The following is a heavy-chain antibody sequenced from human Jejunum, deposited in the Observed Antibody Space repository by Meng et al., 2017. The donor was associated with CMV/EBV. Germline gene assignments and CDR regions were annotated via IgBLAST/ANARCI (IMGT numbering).Heavy chain of an antibody. V-gene: IGHV4-30-4*08. J-gene: IGHJ4*02. D-gene: IGHD3-3*01. CDR1: GGSIGSGDYY. Sequence: QVQLQGAGTGLVKPSQTLSLPCSVSGGSIGSGDYYWSWIRQPPGKGLEWIGYIHDTGSTYYNPSLKSRVDISLGTSRNHFSLTLSSVTAEDTAVYFCARGSIFVSFDSWGQGTLVTVSS. CDR3: ARGSIFVSFDS. CDR2: IHDTGST.